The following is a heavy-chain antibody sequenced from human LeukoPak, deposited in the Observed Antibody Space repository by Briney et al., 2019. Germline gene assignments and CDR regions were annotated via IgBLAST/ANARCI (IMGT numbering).Heavy chain of an antibody. CDR2: TYYRSKWYN. CDR1: GDSVSSNSAT. D-gene: IGHD3-22*01. Sequence: SQALSLTCAISGDSVSSNSATWDWIRQSPSRGLEWLGRTYYRSKWYNDYAVSVKSRVTINPDTSKNQFSLQLNSVTPEDTAVYYCAREGSDGYLFDYWGQGSLVIVSS. V-gene: IGHV6-1*01. J-gene: IGHJ4*02. CDR3: AREGSDGYLFDY.